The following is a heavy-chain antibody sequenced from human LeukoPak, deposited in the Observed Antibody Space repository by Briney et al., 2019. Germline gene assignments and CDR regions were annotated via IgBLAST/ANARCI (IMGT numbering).Heavy chain of an antibody. J-gene: IGHJ4*02. CDR3: ARVYSYSDPMDH. CDR1: GFIFSTYG. V-gene: IGHV3-74*01. D-gene: IGHD1-26*01. CDR2: INTDGSSS. Sequence: PGGSLRLSCAASGFIFSTYGMHWVRQAPGKGLMWVSRINTDGSSSNYAGSVKGRFTISGDNAKNTLYLQMNSLRAEDTAVYYCARVYSYSDPMDHWGQGTLVTVSS.